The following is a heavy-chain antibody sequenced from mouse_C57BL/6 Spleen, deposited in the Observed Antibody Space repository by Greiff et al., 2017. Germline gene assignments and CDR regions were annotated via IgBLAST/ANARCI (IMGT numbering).Heavy chain of an antibody. CDR3: ARRPYGHYAMDY. CDR1: GYTFTDYY. Sequence: QVQLQQSGAELVRPGASVKLSCKASGYTFTDYYINWVKQRPGQGLEWIARIYPGSGNTYYNEKFKGKATLTAEKSSSTAYMQLSSLTSEDSAVYFCARRPYGHYAMDYWGQGTSVTVSS. CDR2: IYPGSGNT. D-gene: IGHD1-1*02. J-gene: IGHJ4*01. V-gene: IGHV1-76*01.